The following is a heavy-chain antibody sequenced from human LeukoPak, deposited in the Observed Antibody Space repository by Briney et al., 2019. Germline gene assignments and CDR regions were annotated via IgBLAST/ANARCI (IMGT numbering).Heavy chain of an antibody. D-gene: IGHD6-19*01. V-gene: IGHV3-11*03. J-gene: IGHJ4*02. CDR1: GFTFRDYY. Sequence: GGSLRLSCAATGFTFRDYYTSWMRQAPGKGLEWVSYISSRSDYTNYADSVKGRFTISRDNAKNSLYLQMNSLRGEDRAVYYWASCQYYSSPYFWGQGTLVTVSS. CDR3: ASCQYYSSPYF. CDR2: ISSRSDYT.